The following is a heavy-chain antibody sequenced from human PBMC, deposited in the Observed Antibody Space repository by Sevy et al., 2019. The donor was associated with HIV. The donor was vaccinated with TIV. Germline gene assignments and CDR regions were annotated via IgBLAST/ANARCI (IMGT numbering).Heavy chain of an antibody. V-gene: IGHV3-49*03. CDR2: ITSNSYEAYSGTT. CDR1: GFTFDDYA. Sequence: GGSLRLSCTTSGFTFDDYAMSWFRQAPGKGLEWVAFITSNSYEAYSGTTEYAASVKGRFIISRDDSKSIAYLQMNSLKIEDTAVSYCARGLATAYTPEYYFDDWGQGTLVTVSS. J-gene: IGHJ4*02. CDR3: ARGLATAYTPEYYFDD. D-gene: IGHD5-12*01.